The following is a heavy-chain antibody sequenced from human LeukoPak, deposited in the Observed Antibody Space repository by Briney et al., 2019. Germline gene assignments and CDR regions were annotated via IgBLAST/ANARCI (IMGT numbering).Heavy chain of an antibody. CDR3: ARDNRYSVGLFNY. J-gene: IGHJ4*02. Sequence: ASVKVSCTASGYTFTSYGIRWVRQAPGPGLGWMGWISTDNSNTNYAHTLQGRVTMTTDTSTSTAYMELRSLRSDDTAVYYCARDNRYSVGLFNYWGQGTLVTVSS. CDR1: GYTFTSYG. CDR2: ISTDNSNT. D-gene: IGHD3-9*01. V-gene: IGHV1-18*01.